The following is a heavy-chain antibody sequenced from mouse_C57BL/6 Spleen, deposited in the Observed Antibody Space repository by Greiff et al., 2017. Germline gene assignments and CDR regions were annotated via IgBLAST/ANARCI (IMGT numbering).Heavy chain of an antibody. CDR2: INPSTGGT. D-gene: IGHD2-2*01. J-gene: IGHJ2*01. V-gene: IGHV1-42*01. CDR3: ARAGRGLRQGDFDY. CDR1: GYSFTGYY. Sequence: EVQLQQSGPELVKPGASVKISCKASGYSFTGYYMNWVKQSPEKSLEWIGEINPSTGGTTYNQKFKAKATLTVDKSSSTAYMQLKSLTSEDSADYYCARAGRGLRQGDFDYWGQGTTLTVSS.